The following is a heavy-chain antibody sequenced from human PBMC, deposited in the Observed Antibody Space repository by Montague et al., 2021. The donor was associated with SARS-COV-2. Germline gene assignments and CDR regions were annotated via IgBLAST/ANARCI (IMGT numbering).Heavy chain of an antibody. V-gene: IGHV4-4*07. D-gene: IGHD2-21*02. CDR3: ARAYCGGDCHVGP. J-gene: IGHJ5*02. CDR1: GGSISSYF. Sequence: SETLSLTCTVFGGSISSYFWNWIRQPAGKGLEWIGRIETSGSTNYNSSLKSRVTMSIDTSKNQFSLKLTSVTAADTAVYYCARAYCGGDCHVGPWGQGILVTVSS. CDR2: IETSGST.